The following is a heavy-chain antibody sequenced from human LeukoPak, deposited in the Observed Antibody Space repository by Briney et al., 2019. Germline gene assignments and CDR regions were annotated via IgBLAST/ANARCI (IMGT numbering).Heavy chain of an antibody. CDR2: IYSGGST. V-gene: IGHV3-66*01. D-gene: IGHD6-13*01. Sequence: GGSLRLSCAAFGFTVSSYYISWVRQAPGKGLEWVSVIYSGGSTYYTDSVKGRFTISRDNSKNTLYLQMNSLRAEDTAVYYCARDASSSWFYFDLWGQGTLVTVSS. CDR1: GFTVSSYY. CDR3: ARDASSSWFYFDL. J-gene: IGHJ4*02.